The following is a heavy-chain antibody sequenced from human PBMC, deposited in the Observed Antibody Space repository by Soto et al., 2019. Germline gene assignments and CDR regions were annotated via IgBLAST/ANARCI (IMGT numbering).Heavy chain of an antibody. CDR1: VYTFTCYY. CDR3: ARGRKAAAGTSTKATLRFYYGMDV. D-gene: IGHD6-13*01. J-gene: IGHJ6*02. CDR2: INPNSGGT. Sequence: XSVKVSCKASVYTFTCYYMHWVRQAPGQGLEWMGWINPNSGGTNYAQKFQGRVTMTRDTSISTAYMELSRLRSDDTAVYYCARGRKAAAGTSTKATLRFYYGMDVWGQGTTVTVSS. V-gene: IGHV1-2*02.